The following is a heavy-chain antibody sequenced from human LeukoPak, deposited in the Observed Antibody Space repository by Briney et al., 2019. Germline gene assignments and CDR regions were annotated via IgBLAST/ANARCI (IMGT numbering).Heavy chain of an antibody. CDR2: IIPIFGTA. V-gene: IGHV1-69*01. CDR1: GGTFSSYA. J-gene: IGHJ4*02. Sequence: SVKVSCKASGGTFSSYAISWVRQAPGQGLEWMGGIIPIFGTANYAQKFQGRVTITADESTSTAYMELSSLRSEDTAVYYCASLGKYYYDSSGLSSVWGQGTLVTASS. CDR3: ASLGKYYYDSSGLSSV. D-gene: IGHD3-22*01.